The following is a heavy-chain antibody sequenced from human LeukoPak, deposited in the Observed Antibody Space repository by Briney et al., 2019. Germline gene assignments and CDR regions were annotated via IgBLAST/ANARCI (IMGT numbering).Heavy chain of an antibody. D-gene: IGHD2-2*01. J-gene: IGHJ4*02. V-gene: IGHV3-7*03. CDR2: IKQDGSDK. CDR1: GFTISFYW. CDR3: ARDPGVVPAAYDY. Sequence: GGSLRLSCAASGFTISFYWMSWVRQAPGKGLEWVANIKQDGSDKYYVDSVKGRFTISRDNAKNSVYLQMNSLRAEDTAIYYCARDPGVVPAAYDYWGQGTLVSVSS.